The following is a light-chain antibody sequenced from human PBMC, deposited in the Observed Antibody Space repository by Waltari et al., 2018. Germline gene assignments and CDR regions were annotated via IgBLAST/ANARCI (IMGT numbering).Light chain of an antibody. CDR2: EVT. CDR3: TSYGGSNNFGT. CDR1: SSDVGGYNY. J-gene: IGLJ2*01. Sequence: QSALTQPPSASGSPGQSVTISCTGTSSDVGGYNYVSWYQQYPDKAPKLIIYEVTKRPSGAPDRFSGSKSGNTASLTVSGLQAEDEADYYCTSYGGSNNFGTFGGGTKLTVL. V-gene: IGLV2-8*01.